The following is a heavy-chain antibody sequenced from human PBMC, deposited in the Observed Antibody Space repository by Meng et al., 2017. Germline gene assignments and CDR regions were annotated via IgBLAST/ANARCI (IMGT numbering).Heavy chain of an antibody. V-gene: IGHV3-13*01. Sequence: GGSLRLSCAASGFTFSSYNMHWVRQATGKGLEGVSAIGTAGDTYYPGSVKGRFTISRENAKNSLYLQMNSLRAGDTAVYYCARGVDTANGMDVWGQGTTVTVSS. CDR1: GFTFSSYN. J-gene: IGHJ6*02. CDR3: ARGVDTANGMDV. D-gene: IGHD5-18*01. CDR2: IGTAGDT.